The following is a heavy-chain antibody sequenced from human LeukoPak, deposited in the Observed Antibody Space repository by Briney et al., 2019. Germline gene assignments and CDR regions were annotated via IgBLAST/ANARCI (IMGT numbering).Heavy chain of an antibody. CDR1: EYTFTCYY. CDR3: ATPERGYSGYDFGT. Sequence: ASVTVSVKPSEYTFTCYYMHWVRQAPGQGLEWMGWINPNSGGTNYAQKFQGKVTMTRDTSIRTAYMELSRLRADDTAVYYCATPERGYSGYDFGTWGQGTLVTVSS. CDR2: INPNSGGT. D-gene: IGHD5-12*01. J-gene: IGHJ4*02. V-gene: IGHV1-2*02.